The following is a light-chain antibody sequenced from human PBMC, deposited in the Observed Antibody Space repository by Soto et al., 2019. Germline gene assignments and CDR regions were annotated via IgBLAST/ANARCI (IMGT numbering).Light chain of an antibody. V-gene: IGLV4-69*01. CDR1: SGHSSYA. J-gene: IGLJ2*01. Sequence: QLVLTQSPSASASLGASVKLTCTLSSGHSSYAIAWHQQQPEKGPRYLMKLNIDGSHSKGDGIPDRFSGSSSGAERYLTISSLQSEDEADYYCQTGDTGIRVVFGGGTKLTVL. CDR2: LNIDGSH. CDR3: QTGDTGIRVV.